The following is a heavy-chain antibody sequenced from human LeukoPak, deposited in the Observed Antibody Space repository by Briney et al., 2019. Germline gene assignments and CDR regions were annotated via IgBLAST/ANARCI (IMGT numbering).Heavy chain of an antibody. Sequence: GGSLRLSCAASGFTFSSYTMSWFRQAPGKGLGWVGFIRSKAYGGTTEYAASVKGRFTISRDDSKSIAYLQMNSLKTEDTAVYYCTSLSFGVVITDYWGQGTLVTVSS. CDR2: IRSKAYGGTT. D-gene: IGHD3-3*01. CDR3: TSLSFGVVITDY. V-gene: IGHV3-49*03. CDR1: GFTFSSYT. J-gene: IGHJ4*02.